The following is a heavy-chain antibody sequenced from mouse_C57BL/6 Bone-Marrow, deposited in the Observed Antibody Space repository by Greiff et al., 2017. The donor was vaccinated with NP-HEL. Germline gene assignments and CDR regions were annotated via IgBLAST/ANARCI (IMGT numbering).Heavy chain of an antibody. CDR1: GFTFSDYY. Sequence: EVQLQESGGGLVQPGGSLKLSCAASGFTFSDYYMYWVRQTPEKRLEWVAYISNGGGSTYYPDTVKGRFTISRDNAKNTLYLQMSRLKSEDTAMYYCARQGDEGIAYWGQGTLVTVSA. CDR3: ARQGDEGIAY. V-gene: IGHV5-12*01. CDR2: ISNGGGST. J-gene: IGHJ3*01. D-gene: IGHD3-3*01.